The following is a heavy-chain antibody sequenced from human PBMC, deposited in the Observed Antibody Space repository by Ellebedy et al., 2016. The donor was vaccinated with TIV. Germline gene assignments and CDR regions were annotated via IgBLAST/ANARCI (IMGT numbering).Heavy chain of an antibody. CDR2: ISYDGNNK. CDR3: ARGPSTSAYLDS. V-gene: IGHV3-30-3*01. CDR1: GFIFSSFA. Sequence: GGSLRLSCAASGFIFSSFAMFWVRQAPGKGLEWVAVISYDGNNKLYADSVKGRLTLSRDTSKSTVYLQMDSLKTEDTAVYYCARGPSTSAYLDSWGQGALVIVSS. J-gene: IGHJ4*02.